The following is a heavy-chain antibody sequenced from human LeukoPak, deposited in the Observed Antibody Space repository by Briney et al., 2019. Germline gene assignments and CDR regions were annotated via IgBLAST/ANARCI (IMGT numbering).Heavy chain of an antibody. J-gene: IGHJ4*02. CDR1: GITFSNYW. V-gene: IGHV3-74*01. CDR2: IKPDGSST. CDR3: ARAIAAAGFDY. Sequence: GGSLRLSCAASGITFSNYWIHWVRQAPGKGLVWVSRIKPDGSSTNYADSVKGRFTISRDNAKNSLHLQMNSLRAEDTAVYYCARAIAAAGFDYWGQGTLVTVSS. D-gene: IGHD6-13*01.